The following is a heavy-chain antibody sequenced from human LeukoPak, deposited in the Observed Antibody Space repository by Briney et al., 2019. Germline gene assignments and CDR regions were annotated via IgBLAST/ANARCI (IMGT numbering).Heavy chain of an antibody. D-gene: IGHD3-22*01. CDR3: ARGFPMIVDQEYFDY. J-gene: IGHJ4*02. CDR2: MSPNSGNT. CDR1: GYTFTSYD. V-gene: IGHV1-8*03. Sequence: ASVKVSCKASGYTFTSYDINWVRQATGQGLEWMGWMSPNSGNTGYAQKFQGRVTITRNTSISTAYMELSSLRSEDTAVYYCARGFPMIVDQEYFDYWGQGTLVTVSS.